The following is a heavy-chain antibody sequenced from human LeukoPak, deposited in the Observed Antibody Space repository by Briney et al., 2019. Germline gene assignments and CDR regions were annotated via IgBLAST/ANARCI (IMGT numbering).Heavy chain of an antibody. V-gene: IGHV3-53*01. J-gene: IGHJ4*02. CDR3: ARRFTVTTWYYFDY. Sequence: GGSLRLSCAASGFTVSSNYMSWVRQAPGKGLEWVSVIYSGGSTYYADSVKGRFTISRDNSKNTLYLQMNSLRAEDTAVYYCARRFTVTTWYYFDYWGQGTLVTVSS. D-gene: IGHD4-17*01. CDR2: IYSGGST. CDR1: GFTVSSNY.